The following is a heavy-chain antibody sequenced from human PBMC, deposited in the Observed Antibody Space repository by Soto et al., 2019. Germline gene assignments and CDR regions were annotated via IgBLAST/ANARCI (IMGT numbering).Heavy chain of an antibody. Sequence: QVQLVQSGAEVKKPGSSVKVSCKASGGIFSTYAISWLRRAPGQGLEWMGGIIPIFGTTNYAQRFQVRATITADESTSTAYMELSRLRSEDTSVYYGARDRDDYGAGNYYNRIDFWGQGNLVTVSS. D-gene: IGHD3-10*01. CDR2: IIPIFGTT. CDR1: GGIFSTYA. CDR3: ARDRDDYGAGNYYNRIDF. V-gene: IGHV1-69*01. J-gene: IGHJ1*01.